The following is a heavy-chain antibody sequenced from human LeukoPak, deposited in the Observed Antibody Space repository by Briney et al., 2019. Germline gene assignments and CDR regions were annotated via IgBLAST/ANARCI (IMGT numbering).Heavy chain of an antibody. J-gene: IGHJ6*03. D-gene: IGHD3-16*01. CDR3: AKTPDDYYYYYMDV. V-gene: IGHV3-23*01. CDR1: GFTFSSYG. CDR2: ISGSGGST. Sequence: GGSLRLSCAASGFTFSSYGMSWVRQAPGKGLEWVSGISGSGGSTYYADSVKGRFTVSRDNSKNTLYLQMNSLRAQDTAVYYCAKTPDDYYYYYMDVWGKGTTVTISS.